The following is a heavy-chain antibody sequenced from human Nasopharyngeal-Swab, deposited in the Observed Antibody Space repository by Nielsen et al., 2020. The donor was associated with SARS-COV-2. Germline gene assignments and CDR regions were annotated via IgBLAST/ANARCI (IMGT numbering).Heavy chain of an antibody. CDR3: ARDRGGYGDYVDY. CDR1: GFTVSSNY. J-gene: IGHJ4*02. V-gene: IGHV3-66*02. D-gene: IGHD3-16*01. Sequence: GGSLRLSCAASGFTVSSNYMSWVRQAPGKGLEWVSVIYSGGSTYYADSVKGRFTISRDNSKNTLHLQMNSLRAEDTAVYYCARDRGGYGDYVDYWGQGTLVTVSS. CDR2: IYSGGST.